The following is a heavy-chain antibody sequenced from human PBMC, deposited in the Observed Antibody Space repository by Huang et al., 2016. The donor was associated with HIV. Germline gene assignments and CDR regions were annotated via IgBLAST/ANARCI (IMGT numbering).Heavy chain of an antibody. J-gene: IGHJ5*01. CDR1: GFSILIDY. CDR3: AREGITPSGTEVSGFDF. Sequence: QVQLVQSGAEVKKPGASVTISCKASGFSILIDYINWVRQAPGQGLKWMGIVNPSGGGAYYAQKFKGRVTMTRDTSTRTLYIELSSLRSEDTAVYYCAREGITPSGTEVSGFDFWGQGTPVSVSS. D-gene: IGHD6-13*01. CDR2: VNPSGGGA. V-gene: IGHV1-46*03.